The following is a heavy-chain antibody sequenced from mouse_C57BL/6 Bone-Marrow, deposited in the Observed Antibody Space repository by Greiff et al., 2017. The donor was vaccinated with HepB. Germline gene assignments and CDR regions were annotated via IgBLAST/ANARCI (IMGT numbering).Heavy chain of an antibody. J-gene: IGHJ4*01. D-gene: IGHD3-2*02. CDR1: GYAFTSYW. CDR2: IYPGSGST. CDR3: ARYGGDSSGYGAMDY. Sequence: VQLQQPGAELVKPGASVKMSCKASGYAFTSYWITWVKQRPGQGLEWIGDIYPGSGSTNYNEKFKSKATLTVDTSSSTAYMQLSSLTSEDSAVYYCARYGGDSSGYGAMDYWGQGTSVTVSS. V-gene: IGHV1-55*01.